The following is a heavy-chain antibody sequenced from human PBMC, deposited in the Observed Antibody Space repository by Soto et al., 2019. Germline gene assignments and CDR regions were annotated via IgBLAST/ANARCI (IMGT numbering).Heavy chain of an antibody. V-gene: IGHV1-8*01. Sequence: GASVKVSCKAYGYTFTSYDINWVLQATGQGLEWMGWMNPNSGNTGYAQKFQGRVTMTRNTSISTAYMELSSLRSEDTAVYYCARGLAVAEYYYYYGMDVWGQGTTVTVSS. CDR2: MNPNSGNT. J-gene: IGHJ6*02. D-gene: IGHD6-19*01. CDR1: GYTFTSYD. CDR3: ARGLAVAEYYYYYGMDV.